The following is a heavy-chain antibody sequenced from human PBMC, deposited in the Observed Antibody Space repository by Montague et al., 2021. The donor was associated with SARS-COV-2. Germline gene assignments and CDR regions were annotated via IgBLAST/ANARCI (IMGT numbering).Heavy chain of an antibody. CDR1: GVSINEYF. V-gene: IGHV4-59*01. D-gene: IGHD4-11*01. CDR3: VSGRDGSYSHFHF. CDR2: IFSNRSP. Sequence: SETLSLTCTVSGVSINEYFWTWIRQPPGKGLEWIGYIFSNRSPIHNASLKNRVTISLDTSKNQVSLRLTSVTAADAAVYFCVSGRDGSYSHFHFWGQGALVTVSS. J-gene: IGHJ1*01.